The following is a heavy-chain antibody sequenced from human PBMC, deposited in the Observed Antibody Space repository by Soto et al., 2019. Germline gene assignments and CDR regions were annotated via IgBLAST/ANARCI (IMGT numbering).Heavy chain of an antibody. CDR1: GGSFSGYY. V-gene: IGHV4-34*01. Sequence: SETLSLTCAVYGGSFSGYYWSWIRQPPGKGLEWIGEINHSGSTNYNPSLKSRVTISVDTSKNQFSLKLSSVTAADTAVYYCARGLGSYFDYWGQGTLVTVSS. CDR2: INHSGST. D-gene: IGHD1-26*01. J-gene: IGHJ4*02. CDR3: ARGLGSYFDY.